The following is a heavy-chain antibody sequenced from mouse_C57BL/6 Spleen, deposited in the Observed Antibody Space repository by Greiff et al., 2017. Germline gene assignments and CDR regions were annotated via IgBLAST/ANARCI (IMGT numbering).Heavy chain of an antibody. CDR1: GFTFSSYA. CDR3: AREGGFPFAY. Sequence: EVKVEESGGGLVKPGGSLKLSCAASGFTFSSYAMSWVRQTPEKRLEWVATISDGGSYTYYPDNVKGRFTISRDNAKNNLYLQMSHLKSEDTAMYYCAREGGFPFAYWGQGTLVTVSA. J-gene: IGHJ3*01. CDR2: ISDGGSYT. V-gene: IGHV5-4*01.